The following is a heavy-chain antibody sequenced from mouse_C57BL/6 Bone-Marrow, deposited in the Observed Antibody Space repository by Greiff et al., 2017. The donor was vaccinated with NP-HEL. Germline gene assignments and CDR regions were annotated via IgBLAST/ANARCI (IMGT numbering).Heavy chain of an antibody. CDR1: GFTFSSYA. J-gene: IGHJ2*01. CDR2: ISSGGDYI. D-gene: IGHD1-1*01. CDR3: TRGYYGSSFYYFDY. V-gene: IGHV5-9-1*02. Sequence: EVQRVESGEGLVKPGGSLKLSCAASGFTFSSYAMSWVRQTPEKRLEWVAYISSGGDYIYYADTVKGRFTISSDNARNTRYLQMSGLKSEDTAMYYCTRGYYGSSFYYFDYWGQGTTLTVSS.